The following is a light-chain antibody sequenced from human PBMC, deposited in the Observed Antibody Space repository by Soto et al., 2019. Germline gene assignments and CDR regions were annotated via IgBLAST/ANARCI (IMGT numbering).Light chain of an antibody. Sequence: QSVLTQSPSASASLGASVKLTCTLNSGHTTYAIAWHQQQPEQGPRYLMKVNGDGRHNKGDGIPDRFSGSSSGAERYLTISSLLSEDEGDYYCQPWGTGVQVFGGGTKLTVL. CDR1: SGHTTYA. CDR3: QPWGTGVQV. J-gene: IGLJ3*02. CDR2: VNGDGRH. V-gene: IGLV4-69*01.